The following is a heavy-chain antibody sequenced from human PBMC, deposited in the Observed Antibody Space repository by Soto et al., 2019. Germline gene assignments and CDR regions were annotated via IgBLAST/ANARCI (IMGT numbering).Heavy chain of an antibody. D-gene: IGHD6-19*01. CDR2: ISGSGGST. CDR3: AKASSGWQWSFDY. V-gene: IGHV3-23*01. Sequence: AGGSLRLSCAASGFTFSSYAMSWVRQAPGKGLEWVSAISGSGGSTYYADSVKGRFTISRDNSKNTLYLQMNSLRAEDTAVYYCAKASSGWQWSFDYWGQGTLVTVSS. CDR1: GFTFSSYA. J-gene: IGHJ4*02.